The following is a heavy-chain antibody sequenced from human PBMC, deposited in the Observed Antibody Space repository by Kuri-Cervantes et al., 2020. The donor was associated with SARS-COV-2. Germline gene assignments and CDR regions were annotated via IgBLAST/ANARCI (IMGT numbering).Heavy chain of an antibody. CDR3: ARDQLLGITGTHDAFDI. Sequence: GGSLRLSCAASGFTFSSYAMHWVRQAPGKGLEWVAVISYDGSNKYYADSVKGRFTISRDNAKNSLYLQMNSLRAEDTAVYYCARDQLLGITGTHDAFDIWGQGTMVTVSS. D-gene: IGHD1-7*01. V-gene: IGHV3-30-3*01. CDR2: ISYDGSNK. J-gene: IGHJ3*02. CDR1: GFTFSSYA.